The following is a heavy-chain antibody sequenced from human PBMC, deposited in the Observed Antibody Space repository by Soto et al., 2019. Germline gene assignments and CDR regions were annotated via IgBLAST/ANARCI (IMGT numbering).Heavy chain of an antibody. CDR3: VREGGDHWFDP. V-gene: IGHV4-30-4*01. Sequence: PSETLSLTCTVSGGSISSGDYYWRWIRQPPGKGLEWIGYIYYSGSTFYNPSLKNRVTISLDTSKIQFSLKLSSVTAADTAVYYCVREGGDHWFDPWGQGTLVTVSS. J-gene: IGHJ5*02. CDR2: IYYSGST. D-gene: IGHD3-16*01. CDR1: GGSISSGDYY.